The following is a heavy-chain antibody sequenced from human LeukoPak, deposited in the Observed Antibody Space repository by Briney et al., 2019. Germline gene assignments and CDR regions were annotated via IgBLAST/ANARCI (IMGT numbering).Heavy chain of an antibody. J-gene: IGHJ4*02. D-gene: IGHD5-18*01. V-gene: IGHV3-48*01. Sequence: GSLRLSCAASGFTFSTYAIHWVRQAPGKGLEWISYISSSRSTMYYADSVKGRFTISRDNAKNSLYLQMNSLRAEDTAVYYCASEGYSYGYSSHYFDYWGQGTLVTVSS. CDR1: GFTFSTYA. CDR2: ISSSRSTM. CDR3: ASEGYSYGYSSHYFDY.